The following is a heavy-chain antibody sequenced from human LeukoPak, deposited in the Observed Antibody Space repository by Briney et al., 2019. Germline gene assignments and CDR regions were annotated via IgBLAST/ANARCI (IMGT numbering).Heavy chain of an antibody. CDR3: VRGDWYFES. Sequence: GGSLRLSCATSGFNFSDSRMTWVRQAPGKGLQWVANINRDGTEKHFLDSVEGRFTISRDNAKKSLYLLTNSLRPRDTAVYFCVRGDWYFESWGQGTLVTVSS. J-gene: IGHJ4*02. V-gene: IGHV3-7*04. CDR2: INRDGTEK. D-gene: IGHD2-21*01. CDR1: GFNFSDSR.